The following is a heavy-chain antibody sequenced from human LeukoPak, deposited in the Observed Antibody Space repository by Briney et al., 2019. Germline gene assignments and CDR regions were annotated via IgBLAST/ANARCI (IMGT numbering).Heavy chain of an antibody. CDR1: GFIFRSYA. J-gene: IGHJ4*02. Sequence: GGSPRLSCVGSGFIFRSYAVTWVRQAPGKGLEWVSYISSSGSTIYYADSVKGRFTISRDNAKNSLYLQMNSLRAEDTAVYYCAKDLGRSGWSDFDYWGQGTLVTVSS. CDR3: AKDLGRSGWSDFDY. CDR2: ISSSGSTI. D-gene: IGHD6-19*01. V-gene: IGHV3-48*03.